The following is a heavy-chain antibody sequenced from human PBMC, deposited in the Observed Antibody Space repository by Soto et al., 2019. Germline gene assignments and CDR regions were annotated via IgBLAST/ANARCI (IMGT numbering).Heavy chain of an antibody. CDR3: ARGYYYDSSGVAFDI. J-gene: IGHJ3*02. CDR2: VSHSGVT. D-gene: IGHD3-22*01. Sequence: SETLSLTCAVSGGSLTSHYWTWIRQAPGKGLEWIGYVSHSGVTNYKPSLESRVTISVDTSKNQFSLNLRTVTAADTALFYCARGYYYDSSGVAFDIWGQGTLVTVSS. CDR1: GGSLTSHY. V-gene: IGHV4-59*11.